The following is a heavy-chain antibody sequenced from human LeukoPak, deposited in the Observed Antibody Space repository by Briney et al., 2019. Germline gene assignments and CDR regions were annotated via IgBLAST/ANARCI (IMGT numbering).Heavy chain of an antibody. V-gene: IGHV4-39*01. CDR2: IYYRGST. D-gene: IGHD2-15*01. CDR1: GGSMSSRSYF. J-gene: IGHJ3*02. Sequence: SDTLSLTFTVSGGSMSSRSYFWGGMRQPRGKGVEWSGSIYYRGSTYYNLSLETRVTISVDTSQNQCSLKLSSVNAAVTAVYYCASYCSGGSCYCEYYDSRGYPGDAFDIWGQGTMVTVSS. CDR3: ASYCSGGSCYCEYYDSRGYPGDAFDI.